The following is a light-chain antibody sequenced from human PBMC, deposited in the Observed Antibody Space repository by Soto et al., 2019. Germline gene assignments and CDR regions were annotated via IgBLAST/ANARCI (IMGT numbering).Light chain of an antibody. J-gene: IGKJ1*01. CDR2: DAS. Sequence: DIQMTQSPSTLSASVGDRVTITCRASQSITMWLAWYQQKSGKAPKLLIYDASSLESGVPSRFSGSGSGTDFTLTISSLQTADFATYYCQQYNSYPWTFGQGTKVEIK. CDR3: QQYNSYPWT. V-gene: IGKV1-5*01. CDR1: QSITMW.